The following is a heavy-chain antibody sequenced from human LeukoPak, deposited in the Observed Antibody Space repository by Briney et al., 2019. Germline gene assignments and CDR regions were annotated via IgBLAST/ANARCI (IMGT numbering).Heavy chain of an antibody. CDR1: GFTFSSYS. Sequence: GGSLRLSCAASGFTFSSYSMNWVRQAPGKGLEWVSYISSSSSTIYYADSVKGRFTISRDNAKNTLYLQMDSLRAEDTAVYYCARENGYKVFDYWGQGTLVTVSS. CDR3: ARENGYKVFDY. J-gene: IGHJ4*02. V-gene: IGHV3-48*01. CDR2: ISSSSSTI. D-gene: IGHD5-24*01.